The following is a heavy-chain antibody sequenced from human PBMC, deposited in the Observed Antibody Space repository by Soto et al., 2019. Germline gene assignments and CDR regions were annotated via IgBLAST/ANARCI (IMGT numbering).Heavy chain of an antibody. CDR3: ASHRGYGDPTWTGFDY. V-gene: IGHV4-30-4*01. Sequence: QVQLQESGPGLVKPSQTLSLTCTVSGGSISSGDYYWSWIRQPPGKGLEWIGYIYYSGSTYYNPSLKSRVTISVDTSKNQFSLKLSSVTAADTAVYYCASHRGYGDPTWTGFDYWGQGTLVTVSS. J-gene: IGHJ4*02. D-gene: IGHD4-17*01. CDR2: IYYSGST. CDR1: GGSISSGDYY.